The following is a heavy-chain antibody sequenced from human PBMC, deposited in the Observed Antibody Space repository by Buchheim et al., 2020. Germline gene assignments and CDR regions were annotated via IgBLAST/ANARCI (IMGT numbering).Heavy chain of an antibody. D-gene: IGHD5-12*01. Sequence: EVQLLESGGGLVQPGGSLRLSCAASGLTFSNYAMSWVRLAPGKGLEWVSGISGSGGSTYYADSVKGRFTISRDTSKNTLYLQMNSLRAEDTAVYYCAKQVYSGYDRARAFDYWGQGTL. V-gene: IGHV3-23*01. CDR3: AKQVYSGYDRARAFDY. J-gene: IGHJ4*02. CDR1: GLTFSNYA. CDR2: ISGSGGST.